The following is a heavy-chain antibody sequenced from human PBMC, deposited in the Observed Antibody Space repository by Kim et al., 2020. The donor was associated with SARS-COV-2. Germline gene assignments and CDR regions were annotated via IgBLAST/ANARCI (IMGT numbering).Heavy chain of an antibody. CDR2: IYHSGST. Sequence: SETLSLTCAVSGGSISSSNWWSWVRQPPGKGLEWIGEIYHSGSTNYNPSLKSRVTISVDKSKNQFSLKLSSVTAADTAVYYCARDSVDSSSWYNWFDPWGQGTLVTVSS. V-gene: IGHV4-4*02. D-gene: IGHD6-13*01. CDR1: GGSISSSNW. J-gene: IGHJ5*02. CDR3: ARDSVDSSSWYNWFDP.